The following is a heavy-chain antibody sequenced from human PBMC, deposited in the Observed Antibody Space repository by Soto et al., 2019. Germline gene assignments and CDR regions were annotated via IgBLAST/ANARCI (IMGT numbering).Heavy chain of an antibody. J-gene: IGHJ4*02. Sequence: GESLKISCQCSGYTFSNFWIGWVRQLPGQGLEWMGIIYPGDHETRYSPSFLGKVTISAEKSINTAYLQWSSLEASDSAFYFCARSTCSSTYFDSWGQEDLGAVAS. CDR2: IYPGDHET. CDR1: GYTFSNFW. D-gene: IGHD6-13*01. CDR3: ARSTCSSTYFDS. V-gene: IGHV5-51*01.